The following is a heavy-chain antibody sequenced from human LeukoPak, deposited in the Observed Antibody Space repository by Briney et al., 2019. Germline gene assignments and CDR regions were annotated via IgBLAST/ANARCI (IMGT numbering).Heavy chain of an antibody. V-gene: IGHV4-34*01. D-gene: IGHD2-2*02. Sequence: SETLSLTCAVYGGSFSGYYWSWIRQPPGKGLEWIGEINHSGSTNYNPSLKSRVTISVDTSKNQFSLKLSSVTAADTAVYYCARGSTSHCSSTSCYNRPFDYWGQGTLVTVSS. J-gene: IGHJ4*02. CDR2: INHSGST. CDR3: ARGSTSHCSSTSCYNRPFDY. CDR1: GGSFSGYY.